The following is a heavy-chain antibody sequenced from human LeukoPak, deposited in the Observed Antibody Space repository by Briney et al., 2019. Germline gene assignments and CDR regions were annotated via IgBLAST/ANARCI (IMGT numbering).Heavy chain of an antibody. CDR1: GYTFTSYG. J-gene: IGHJ4*02. V-gene: IGHV1-18*01. Sequence: ASVKVSCKASGYTFTSYGISWVRQAPGQGLEWMGRISAYNGNTNYAQKLQGRVTMTTDTSTSTAYMELRSLRSDDTAVYYCARDLDDILTGYYIALGYWGQGTLVTVSS. CDR3: ARDLDDILTGYYIALGY. D-gene: IGHD3-9*01. CDR2: ISAYNGNT.